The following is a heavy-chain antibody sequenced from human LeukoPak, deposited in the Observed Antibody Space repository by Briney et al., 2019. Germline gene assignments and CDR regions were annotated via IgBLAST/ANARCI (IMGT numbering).Heavy chain of an antibody. V-gene: IGHV7-4-1*02. Sequence: GASVTVSCTASGYTFTCYAMNWVRQAPGQGLEWMGWINTNTGNPTYAQGFTGRFVFSLDTSVSTAYLQISSLKAEDTAVYYCATGVVVPAGDYWGQGTLVTVSS. D-gene: IGHD2-2*01. CDR2: INTNTGNP. CDR3: ATGVVVPAGDY. J-gene: IGHJ4*02. CDR1: GYTFTCYA.